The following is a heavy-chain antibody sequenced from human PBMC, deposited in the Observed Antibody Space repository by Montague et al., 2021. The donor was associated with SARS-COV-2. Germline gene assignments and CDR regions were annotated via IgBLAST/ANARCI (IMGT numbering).Heavy chain of an antibody. Sequence: SLRLSCAASGFIFSSYEMNWVRQAPGKGLEWISYISSSGGGSTKHYTDXVKGRFTISRDNAKNSLYLQMNSLRVEDTAIYYRARDRDWDDWCGMDVWGQGTTVTVSS. V-gene: IGHV3-48*03. D-gene: IGHD2-21*01. J-gene: IGHJ6*02. CDR1: GFIFSSYE. CDR2: ISSSGGGSTK. CDR3: ARDRDWDDWCGMDV.